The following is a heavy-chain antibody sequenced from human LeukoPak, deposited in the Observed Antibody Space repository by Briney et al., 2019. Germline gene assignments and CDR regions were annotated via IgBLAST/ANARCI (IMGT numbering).Heavy chain of an antibody. D-gene: IGHD5-12*01. J-gene: IGHJ4*02. CDR2: IYYSGST. CDR1: GGSISSYY. Sequence: MASETLSLTCTVSGGSISSYYWSWIRQPPGKGLEWIGYIYYSGSTNYNPSLKSRVTISVDTSKNQFSLKLSSVTAADTAVYYCARGFRWLRNPFDYWGQGTLVTVSS. CDR3: ARGFRWLRNPFDY. V-gene: IGHV4-59*12.